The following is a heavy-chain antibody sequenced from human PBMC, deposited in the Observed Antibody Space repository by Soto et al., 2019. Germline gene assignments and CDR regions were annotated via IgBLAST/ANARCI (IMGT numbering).Heavy chain of an antibody. J-gene: IGHJ4*02. V-gene: IGHV2-5*02. CDR2: IYWDGDE. CDR1: GFSLTTRGVG. CDR3: VPSVLRPFYGLVTTTALYFDH. Sequence: QITLKDSGPTMVKPTPTLTLTCTVSGFSLTTRGVGVGWIRQTPGRAPEWLALIYWDGDERYSPSLKSRLTINQDASRNQVVLTLANMDPVDTATYYGVPSVLRPFYGLVTTTALYFDHWGQGALVTVSS. D-gene: IGHD3-9*01.